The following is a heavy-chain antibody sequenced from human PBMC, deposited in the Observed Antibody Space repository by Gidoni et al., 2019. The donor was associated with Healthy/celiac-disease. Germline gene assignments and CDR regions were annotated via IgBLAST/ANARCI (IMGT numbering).Heavy chain of an antibody. Sequence: EVQQVQSGAEVKKPGESLKISCTGSGYSFTSYGIGWVRHMTGKGLECMGNSYPGDSDNKYSPSFQGQGTISADKAISTAYLQWSSLKAADTAMYYGARRGDTATGDAVDIWGQGTMVTVSS. V-gene: IGHV5-51*03. J-gene: IGHJ3*02. CDR1: GYSFTSYG. D-gene: IGHD5-18*01. CDR2: SYPGDSDN. CDR3: ARRGDTATGDAVDI.